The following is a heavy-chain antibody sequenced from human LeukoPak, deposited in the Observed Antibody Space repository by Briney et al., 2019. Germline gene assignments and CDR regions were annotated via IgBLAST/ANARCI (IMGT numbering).Heavy chain of an antibody. CDR1: GYTFTGYY. CDR2: INPNSGGT. D-gene: IGHD3-22*01. J-gene: IGHJ4*02. CDR3: ARGHYYDSSGYFVY. Sequence: GASVKVSCKASGYTFTGYYMHWVRQAPGQGLEWMGWINPNSGGTNDAQKFQGRVTMTRDTSISTAYMELSRLRSDDTAVYYCARGHYYDSSGYFVYWGQGTLVTVSS. V-gene: IGHV1-2*02.